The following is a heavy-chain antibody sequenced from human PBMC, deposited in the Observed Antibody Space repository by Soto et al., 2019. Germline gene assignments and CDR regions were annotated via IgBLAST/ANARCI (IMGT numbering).Heavy chain of an antibody. CDR1: GFTFSSYA. J-gene: IGHJ6*02. CDR2: ISGSGGST. D-gene: IGHD5-18*01. Sequence: EVQLVESGGGLVKPGGSLRLSCAASGFTFSSYAMSWVRQAPGKGLEWVSAISGSGGSTYYADSVKGRFTISRDNSKNTLYLQMNSLRAEDTAVYYCAKDLAGYSYGLHYYYYGMDVWGQGTTVTVSS. CDR3: AKDLAGYSYGLHYYYYGMDV. V-gene: IGHV3-23*04.